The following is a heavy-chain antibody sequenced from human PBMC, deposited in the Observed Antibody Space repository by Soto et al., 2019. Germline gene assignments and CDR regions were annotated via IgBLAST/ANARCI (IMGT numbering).Heavy chain of an antibody. CDR1: GFTFSSYW. Sequence: GGSLRLSCAASGFTFSSYWMSWVRQAPGKGLEWVANIKQDGSEKYYVDSVKGRFTISRDNAKNSLYLQMNSLRAEDTAVYYCARHGDPSNFNFDYWGQGTLVTVSS. V-gene: IGHV3-7*01. D-gene: IGHD4-4*01. CDR2: IKQDGSEK. J-gene: IGHJ4*02. CDR3: ARHGDPSNFNFDY.